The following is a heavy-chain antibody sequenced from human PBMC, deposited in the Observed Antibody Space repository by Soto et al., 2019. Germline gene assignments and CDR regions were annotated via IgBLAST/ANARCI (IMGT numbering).Heavy chain of an antibody. J-gene: IGHJ4*02. V-gene: IGHV1-3*05. D-gene: IGHD6-19*01. Sequence: QVQLVQSGAEERKPGASVKLSCRASGYTFISYAIHWVRQAPGQRLEWMGWGNPATGHTEYSQKFQGRVNITRDTSAKTGYMELSSLRSEDTAVYYCAREGWFIEDWGQGTLVTVSS. CDR1: GYTFISYA. CDR2: GNPATGHT. CDR3: AREGWFIED.